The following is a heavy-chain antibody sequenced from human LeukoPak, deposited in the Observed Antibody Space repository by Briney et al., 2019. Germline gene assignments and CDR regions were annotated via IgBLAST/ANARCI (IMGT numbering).Heavy chain of an antibody. V-gene: IGHV1-69*04. Sequence: SVKVSCKASGGTFSSYAISWVRQAPGQGLEWMGRIIPILGIANYAQKFQGRVTITADKSTSTAYMELSSLRSEDTAVYYCARDGIQLWFRGTDVWGQGTTVTVSS. CDR3: ARDGIQLWFRGTDV. CDR1: GGTFSSYA. D-gene: IGHD5-18*01. J-gene: IGHJ6*02. CDR2: IIPILGIA.